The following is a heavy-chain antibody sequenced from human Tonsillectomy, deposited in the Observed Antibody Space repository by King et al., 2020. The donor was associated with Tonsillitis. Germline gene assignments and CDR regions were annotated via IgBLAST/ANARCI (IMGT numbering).Heavy chain of an antibody. D-gene: IGHD6-19*01. CDR2: ISAYNGNT. CDR1: GYTFTSYG. Sequence: VQLMQSGAEVKKPGASVKVSCKASGYTFTSYGISWVRQAPGQGLEWMGWISAYNGNTNYAQKLQGRVTMTTDTSTSTAYMELRSLRSDDTAVYYCARVKVGYSSGWYEDYWGQGTLVTVSS. CDR3: ARVKVGYSSGWYEDY. J-gene: IGHJ4*02. V-gene: IGHV1-18*04.